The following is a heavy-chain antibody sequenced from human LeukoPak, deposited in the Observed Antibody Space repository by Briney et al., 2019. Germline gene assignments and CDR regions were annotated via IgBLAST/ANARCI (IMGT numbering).Heavy chain of an antibody. CDR3: AKSPYRFDVFDI. V-gene: IGHV3-23*01. D-gene: IGHD2-21*01. CDR1: GFTFSIYA. CDR2: ISGSGSST. J-gene: IGHJ3*02. Sequence: PGGSLRLSCAASGFTFSIYAMSWVRQAPGRGLEWVSVISGSGSSTYYADSVKGRFTISRDNSKNTLYLQMNSLRAEDTAVYYCAKSPYRFDVFDIWGQGTMVTVSS.